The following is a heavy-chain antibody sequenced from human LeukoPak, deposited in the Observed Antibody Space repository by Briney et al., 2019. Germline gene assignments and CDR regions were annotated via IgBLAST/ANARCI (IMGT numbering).Heavy chain of an antibody. V-gene: IGHV3-23*01. CDR3: AKDGHYYDSSGYWD. D-gene: IGHD3-22*01. CDR1: GFIFSNYA. Sequence: GGSLRLSCAASGFIFSNYAMSWVRQAPGEGLQWVSAISGSGGSTYYADSVKGRFTISRDNSKNTLYLQMNGLRAEDTAVYYCAKDGHYYDSSGYWDWGQGTLVTVSS. CDR2: ISGSGGST. J-gene: IGHJ4*02.